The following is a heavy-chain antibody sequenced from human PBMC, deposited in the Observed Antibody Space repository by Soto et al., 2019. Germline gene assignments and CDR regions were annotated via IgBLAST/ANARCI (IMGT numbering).Heavy chain of an antibody. CDR2: IYWDDDK. CDR3: ARKNYGDYPTDY. J-gene: IGHJ4*02. CDR1: GFSPSTRGVG. V-gene: IGHV2-5*02. D-gene: IGHD4-17*01. Sequence: GTGPTLVNHTQTLTLTFPFSGFSPSTRGVGVGWIRQPPGKALEWLAVIYWDDDKRYSPSLQSRLTITKDTSKNQVVLTMTNMDPVDTATYYCARKNYGDYPTDYWGQGTLVTVSS.